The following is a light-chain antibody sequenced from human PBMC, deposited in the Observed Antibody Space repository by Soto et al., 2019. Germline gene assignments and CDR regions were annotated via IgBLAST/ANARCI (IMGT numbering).Light chain of an antibody. CDR1: QSISSY. CDR3: QQSYSTPQT. V-gene: IGKV1-39*01. Sequence: DIRMSQSPSALSASLGDRVTITCRASQSISSYLNWYQQKPGKAPKLLIYAASSLQSGVPSRFSGSGSGTDFTLTISSLQPEDFATYYCQQSYSTPQTFGQGTNV. CDR2: AAS. J-gene: IGKJ1*01.